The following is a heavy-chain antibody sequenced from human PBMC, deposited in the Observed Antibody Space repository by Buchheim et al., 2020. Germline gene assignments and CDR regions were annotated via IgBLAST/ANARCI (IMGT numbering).Heavy chain of an antibody. J-gene: IGHJ4*02. CDR3: ASDPSPNTGWFGGY. D-gene: IGHD3-10*01. V-gene: IGHV4-4*07. Sequence: QVQLQESGPGLVKSSETLSLTCTVSGGSISSYYWSWIRQPAGKGLEGVGRIYSSGNTDYNPSLKSRVTMSVDTSKNQFSLNLRSVTAADTGVYYCASDPSPNTGWFGGYWGQGNL. CDR2: IYSSGNT. CDR1: GGSISSYY.